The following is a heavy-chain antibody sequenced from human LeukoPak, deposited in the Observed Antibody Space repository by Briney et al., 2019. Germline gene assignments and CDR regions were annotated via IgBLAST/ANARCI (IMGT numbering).Heavy chain of an antibody. Sequence: ETVSLTCTVSGGSISSYYWSWIRQPPGKGLEWIGYIYYSGSTNYNPSLNSRVTISVDTSKNQFSLKLSSVTAADTAVYYCARRRDCSGGSCHYYFDYWGQGPLVTVSS. J-gene: IGHJ4*02. CDR2: IYYSGST. CDR3: ARRRDCSGGSCHYYFDY. D-gene: IGHD2-15*01. CDR1: GGSISSYY. V-gene: IGHV4-59*08.